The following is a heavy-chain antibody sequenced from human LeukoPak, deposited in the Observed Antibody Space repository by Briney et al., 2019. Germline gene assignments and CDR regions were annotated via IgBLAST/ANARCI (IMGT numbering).Heavy chain of an antibody. CDR1: GGSFSGYY. J-gene: IGHJ4*02. CDR3: ARVVYYDSSGYWGH. Sequence: PSETLSLTXAVYGGSFSGYYWSWIRQPPGKGLEWIGEINHSGSTNYNPSLKSRVTISVDTSKDQFSLKLSSVTAADTAVYYCARVVYYDSSGYWGHWGQGTLVTVSS. CDR2: INHSGST. V-gene: IGHV4-34*01. D-gene: IGHD3-22*01.